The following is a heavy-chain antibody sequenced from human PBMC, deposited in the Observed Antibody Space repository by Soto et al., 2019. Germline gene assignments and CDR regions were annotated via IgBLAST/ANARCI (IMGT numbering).Heavy chain of an antibody. CDR1: GGSISSSNW. CDR3: ASLAAAGTGYYYYGMDV. J-gene: IGHJ6*02. V-gene: IGHV4-4*02. Sequence: SETLSLTCAVSGGSISSSNWWSWVRQPPGKGLEWIGEIYHSGSTNYNPSLKSRVTISVDKSKNQFSLKLSSVTAADTAVYYCASLAAAGTGYYYYGMDVWGQGTTVTVSS. CDR2: IYHSGST. D-gene: IGHD6-13*01.